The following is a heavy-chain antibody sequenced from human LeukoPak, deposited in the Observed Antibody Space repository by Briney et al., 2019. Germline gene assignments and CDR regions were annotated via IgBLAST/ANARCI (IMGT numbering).Heavy chain of an antibody. D-gene: IGHD5-18*01. Sequence: HRASVKVSCKASGGTFSSYAISWVRQAPGQGLEWMGGIIPIFGTANYAQKFQGRATITTDESTSTAYMELSSLRSEDTAVYYCARAPTANPYYYKDVWGKGTTVTVSS. V-gene: IGHV1-69*05. CDR2: IIPIFGTA. J-gene: IGHJ6*03. CDR3: ARAPTANPYYYKDV. CDR1: GGTFSSYA.